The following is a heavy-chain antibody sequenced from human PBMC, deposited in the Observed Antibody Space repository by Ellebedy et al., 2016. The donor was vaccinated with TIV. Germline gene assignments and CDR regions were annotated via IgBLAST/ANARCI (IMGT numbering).Heavy chain of an antibody. Sequence: MPSETLSLTCTVSGGSISSGGYYCSWIRQHPGKGLEWIGYIYYSGSTYYNPSLKSRVTISVDTSKYQFSLKLSSVTAADTAVYYCARDRGMDVWGQGTTVTVSS. CDR3: ARDRGMDV. J-gene: IGHJ6*02. V-gene: IGHV4-31*03. CDR1: GGSISSGGYY. CDR2: IYYSGST.